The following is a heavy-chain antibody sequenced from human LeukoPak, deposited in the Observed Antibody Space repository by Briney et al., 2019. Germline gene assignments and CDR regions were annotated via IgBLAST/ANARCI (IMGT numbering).Heavy chain of an antibody. CDR1: GYTLTELS. CDR2: FDPEDGET. Sequence: GASVKASCKVSGYTLTELSMHWVRQAPGKGLEWMGGFDPEDGETIYAQKFQGRVAMTEDTSTDTAYMELSSLRSEDTAVYYCATWQWEHRDFDYWGQGTLVTVSS. D-gene: IGHD1-26*01. CDR3: ATWQWEHRDFDY. V-gene: IGHV1-24*01. J-gene: IGHJ4*02.